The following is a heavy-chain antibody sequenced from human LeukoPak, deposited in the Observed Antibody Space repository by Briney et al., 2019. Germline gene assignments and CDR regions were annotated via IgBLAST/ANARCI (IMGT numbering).Heavy chain of an antibody. CDR2: IYTSGST. Sequence: SETLSLTCTVSGVSISSYYWSWIRQPAGKGLEWIGRIYTSGSTNYNPSLKSRVTMSVDTSKSQFSLKLSSVTAADTAVYYCARDGDSSFPNDAFDIWGQGTMVTVSS. D-gene: IGHD3-22*01. CDR3: ARDGDSSFPNDAFDI. CDR1: GVSISSYY. J-gene: IGHJ3*02. V-gene: IGHV4-4*07.